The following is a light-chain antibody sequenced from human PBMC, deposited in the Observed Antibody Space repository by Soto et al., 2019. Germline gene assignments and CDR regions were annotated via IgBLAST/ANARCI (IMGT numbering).Light chain of an antibody. CDR3: QQYEIFPIT. CDR1: HDIRKY. CDR2: DAS. Sequence: DIQITHSTSSLSASVLYRVTITCQSSHDIRKYLNWYQQKPGKAPKLLIYDASNMETGVPSRFTGSGSGTDFTFTISSLQPEDIATYYCQQYEIFPITFGQGTRLEIK. J-gene: IGKJ5*01. V-gene: IGKV1-33*01.